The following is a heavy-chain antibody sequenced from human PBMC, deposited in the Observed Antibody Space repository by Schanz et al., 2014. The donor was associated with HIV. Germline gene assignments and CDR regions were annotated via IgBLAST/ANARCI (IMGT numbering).Heavy chain of an antibody. J-gene: IGHJ6*02. CDR3: AKDRNYYESKYRGKGNYYYYYGMDV. D-gene: IGHD3-22*01. Sequence: VQLLDSGGGLVQPGGSLRLSCAASGFTFNSYGMHWVRQAPGKGLEWVSVISYDGRNKLYADSVKGRFTISRDNSKNSLYLAIKSLRADDAAVYYCAKDRNYYESKYRGKGNYYYYYGMDVWGQGTTVTVSS. V-gene: IGHV3-30*18. CDR1: GFTFNSYG. CDR2: ISYDGRNK.